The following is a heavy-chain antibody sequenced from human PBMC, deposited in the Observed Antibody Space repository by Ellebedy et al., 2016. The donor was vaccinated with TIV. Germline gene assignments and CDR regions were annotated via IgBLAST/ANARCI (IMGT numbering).Heavy chain of an antibody. V-gene: IGHV4-31*03. CDR3: ARGYNWFDP. J-gene: IGHJ5*02. CDR1: GGSISTGGYY. CDR2: LYYSGST. Sequence: MPSETLSLTCTVSGGSISTGGYYWTWIRQHPGKGLEWLGYLYYSGSTYYNLSLKSRLTIAVDTSKNQFTLKLTSVTAADTAVYYCARGYNWFDPWGQGTLVTVSS.